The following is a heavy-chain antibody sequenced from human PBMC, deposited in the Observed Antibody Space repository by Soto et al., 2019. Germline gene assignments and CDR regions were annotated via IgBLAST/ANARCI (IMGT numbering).Heavy chain of an antibody. CDR1: GFTFSSYS. CDR3: ARERDIVANYLDY. D-gene: IGHD2-15*01. Sequence: PGGSLRLSCAASGFTFSSYSMNWVRQAPGKGLEWASSISSSSSYIYYADSVKGRFTISRDNAKNSLYLQMNSLRAEDTAVYYCARERDIVANYLDYWGQGTLVTVSS. V-gene: IGHV3-21*01. J-gene: IGHJ4*02. CDR2: ISSSSSYI.